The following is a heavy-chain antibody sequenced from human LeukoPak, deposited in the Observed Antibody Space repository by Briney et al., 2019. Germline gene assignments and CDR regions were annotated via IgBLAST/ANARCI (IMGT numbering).Heavy chain of an antibody. CDR2: IYYSGST. CDR1: GGSISSYS. Sequence: SETLSPTCTVSGGSISSYSWSWIRQHPGKGLEWIGYIYYSGSTNYNPSLKSRITLSVDTSKNQFSLKLSSVTAADTAVYYCARVGGGTGGSSYFDYWGQGTLVTVSS. J-gene: IGHJ4*02. V-gene: IGHV4-31*03. D-gene: IGHD7-27*01. CDR3: ARVGGGTGGSSYFDY.